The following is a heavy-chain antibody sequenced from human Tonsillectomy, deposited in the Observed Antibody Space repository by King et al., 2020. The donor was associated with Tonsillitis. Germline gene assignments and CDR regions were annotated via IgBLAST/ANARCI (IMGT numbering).Heavy chain of an antibody. CDR3: ARGSSIYSVKFGP. CDR2: ISYDGSNK. D-gene: IGHD2-2*01. V-gene: IGHV3-30*04. Sequence: VQLVESGGGVVQPGRSLRLFCVASGFTFNTHAMHWVRQAPGKGLEWVTIISYDGSNKYYADSVKGRFTISRDNSKNTLYLEMSSLRPEDTAVYYCARGSSIYSVKFGPWGQGMLVTVS. CDR1: GFTFNTHA. J-gene: IGHJ5*02.